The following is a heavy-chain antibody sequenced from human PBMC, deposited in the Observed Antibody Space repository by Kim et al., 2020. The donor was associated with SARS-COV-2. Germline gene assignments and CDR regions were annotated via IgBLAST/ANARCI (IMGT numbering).Heavy chain of an antibody. J-gene: IGHJ4*02. V-gene: IGHV4-31*02. CDR3: ARAPIVVVITHFDY. Sequence: YNPSLKSRVTISVDTSKNQFSLQLSSVTAADTAVYYCARAPIVVVITHFDYWGQGTLVTVSS. D-gene: IGHD3-22*01.